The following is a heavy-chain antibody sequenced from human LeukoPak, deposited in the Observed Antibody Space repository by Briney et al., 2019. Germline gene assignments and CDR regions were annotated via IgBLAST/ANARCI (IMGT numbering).Heavy chain of an antibody. D-gene: IGHD5-18*01. Sequence: GSIXSYYXXXLRQPAXKGLEWIGRIYTSGSTNYIPSLKSPVTMSVDTSKNQFSLKLSSVTAADTAVYYCARDYSYYFDYWGQGTLVTVSS. J-gene: IGHJ4*02. CDR2: IYTSGST. V-gene: IGHV4-4*07. CDR1: GSIXSYY. CDR3: ARDYSYYFDY.